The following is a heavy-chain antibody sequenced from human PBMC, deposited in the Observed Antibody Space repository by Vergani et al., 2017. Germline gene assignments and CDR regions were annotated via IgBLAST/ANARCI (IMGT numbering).Heavy chain of an antibody. J-gene: IGHJ4*02. CDR3: ASKRGACRAAYCHSYDF. CDR2: MDCSGST. Sequence: QVQLQESGPGLVKPSETLSLTCTVSGDSVISTDYHLGWIRQPPGKGLEWIGSMDCSGSTSYNPSLESRIYISFDTPKNQFSLRLTSVTAADTAVYYCASKRGACRAAYCHSYDFWGPGTLVGVSS. CDR1: GDSVISTDYH. D-gene: IGHD2-15*01. V-gene: IGHV4-39*01.